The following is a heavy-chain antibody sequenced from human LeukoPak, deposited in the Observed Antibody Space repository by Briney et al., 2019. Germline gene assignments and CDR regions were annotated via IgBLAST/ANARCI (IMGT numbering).Heavy chain of an antibody. J-gene: IGHJ3*02. CDR2: IIPSGTAT. Sequence: PGGSLRLSCAASGFTFSSYAMSWVRQAPGKGLEWVSGIIPSGTATYYADSVKGRFTISRDNSRNTLYLQMNSLRAEDTAIYYCAKDGKWLDRAFDIWGQGTIVTVSS. CDR1: GFTFSSYA. D-gene: IGHD6-19*01. CDR3: AKDGKWLDRAFDI. V-gene: IGHV3-23*01.